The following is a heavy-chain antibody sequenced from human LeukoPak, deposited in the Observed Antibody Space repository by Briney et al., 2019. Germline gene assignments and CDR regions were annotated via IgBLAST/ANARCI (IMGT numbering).Heavy chain of an antibody. CDR3: ARVSYYGSGGYPRERFFDY. CDR2: IYYSGST. V-gene: IGHV4-61*08. J-gene: IGHJ4*02. CDR1: GGSISSGGYY. Sequence: SETLSLTCTVSGGSISSGGYYWSWIRQLPGKGLEWIGYIYYSGSTNYNPSLKSRVTISVDTSKNQFSLKLSSVTAADTAVYYCARVSYYGSGGYPRERFFDYWGQGTLVTVSS. D-gene: IGHD3-10*01.